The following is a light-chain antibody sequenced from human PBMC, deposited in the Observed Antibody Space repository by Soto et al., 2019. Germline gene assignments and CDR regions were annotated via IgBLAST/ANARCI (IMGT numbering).Light chain of an antibody. V-gene: IGKV3-20*01. CDR1: QSVSSNY. CDR2: GSS. CDR3: QQYGTSPYS. Sequence: EIVLTQSPGTLSLSPGERATLSCRASQSVSSNYLAWYQQKPGQAPRLLIYGSSSRATGIPDRFSGSGSGTDFTLPISRLEPEDFAVYYCQQYGTSPYSFGQGIKLEIK. J-gene: IGKJ2*03.